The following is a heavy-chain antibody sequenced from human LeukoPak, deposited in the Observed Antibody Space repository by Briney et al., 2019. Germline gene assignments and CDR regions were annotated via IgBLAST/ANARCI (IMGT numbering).Heavy chain of an antibody. J-gene: IGHJ4*02. CDR2: ISWNSGSV. V-gene: IGHV3-9*01. D-gene: IGHD5-18*01. CDR1: GFTFDDYA. CDR3: AKLGYSSDY. Sequence: GGSLRLSCAASGFTFDDYAMHWVRQAPGKGLEWVSGISWNSGSVGYADSVKGRFTISRDNAKNSLYLQMNRLRAEDTALYYCAKLGYSSDYWGQGTLVTVSS.